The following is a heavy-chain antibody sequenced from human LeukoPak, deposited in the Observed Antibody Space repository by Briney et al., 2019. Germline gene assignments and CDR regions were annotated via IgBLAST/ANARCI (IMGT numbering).Heavy chain of an antibody. CDR1: GFTFSDSY. CDR3: ARGRIDMIRGEGSWFDP. Sequence: GGSLRLSCAASGFTFSDSYMSWIRQAAGKGLEWVSYISSTSSHTNYADSVKGRFTISRDNAKKSLYLQMNSLRDEDTAVYYCARGRIDMIRGEGSWFDPWGQGTLVTVSS. J-gene: IGHJ5*02. V-gene: IGHV3-11*06. D-gene: IGHD3-10*01. CDR2: ISSTSSHT.